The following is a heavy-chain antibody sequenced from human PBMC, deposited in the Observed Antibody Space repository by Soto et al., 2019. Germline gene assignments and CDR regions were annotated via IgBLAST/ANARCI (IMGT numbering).Heavy chain of an antibody. D-gene: IGHD3-10*01. CDR1: GFTLDDYT. J-gene: IGHJ4*02. CDR3: AKDRLWFGELSSSYFDY. CDR2: ISWDGGST. Sequence: GGSLRLSCAASGFTLDDYTMHWVRQAPGKDLEWVSLISWDGGSTYYADSVKGRFTISRDNSKNSLYLQMNSLRTEDTALYYCAKDRLWFGELSSSYFDYWGQGTLVTVSS. V-gene: IGHV3-43*01.